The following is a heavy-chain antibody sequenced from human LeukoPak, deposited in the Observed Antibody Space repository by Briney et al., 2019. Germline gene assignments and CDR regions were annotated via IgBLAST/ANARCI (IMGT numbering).Heavy chain of an antibody. CDR3: AKGRLVRPELLPLDY. J-gene: IGHJ4*02. CDR1: GFTFSSYV. V-gene: IGHV3-30*18. D-gene: IGHD1-26*01. Sequence: GGSLRLSCAASGFTFSSYVMHWVRQAPGKGLEWVAVISYDGSNKYYADSVKGRFTITRDNSKNTLYLQMNSPRVEATAVFYCAKGRLVRPELLPLDYWGQGTLVTVSS. CDR2: ISYDGSNK.